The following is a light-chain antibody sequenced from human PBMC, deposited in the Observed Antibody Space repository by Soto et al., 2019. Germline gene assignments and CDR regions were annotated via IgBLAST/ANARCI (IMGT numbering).Light chain of an antibody. V-gene: IGKV3-15*01. J-gene: IGKJ1*01. CDR3: QQYINWPRT. CDR1: QSVSSRY. CDR2: AAS. Sequence: PGERATLSCRASQSVSSRYLAWYQQRPGQAPRLLIYAASTRATGIPARFSGSGSGTEFSLTISSLQSEDFAVYYCQQYINWPRTFGQGTKVDIK.